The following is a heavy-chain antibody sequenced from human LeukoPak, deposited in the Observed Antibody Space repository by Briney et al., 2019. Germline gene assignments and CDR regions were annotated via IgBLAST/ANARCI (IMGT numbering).Heavy chain of an antibody. CDR3: ARVARITMIVVIITDDAFDI. V-gene: IGHV4-39*07. J-gene: IGHJ3*02. CDR1: GGSISSSSYY. D-gene: IGHD3-22*01. CDR2: IYYSGST. Sequence: SETLSLTCTVSGGSISSSSYYWGWIRQPPGKGLEWIGSIYYSGSTYYNPSLKSRVTISVDTSKNQFSLKLSSVTAADTAVYYCARVARITMIVVIITDDAFDIWGQGTMVTVSS.